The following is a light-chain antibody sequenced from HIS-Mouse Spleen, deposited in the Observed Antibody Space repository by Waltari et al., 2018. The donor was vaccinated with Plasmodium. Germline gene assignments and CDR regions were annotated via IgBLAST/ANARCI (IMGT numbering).Light chain of an antibody. CDR3: CSYAGSYTLV. V-gene: IGLV2-11*01. CDR2: DVS. J-gene: IGLJ2*01. CDR1: SSDVGGYNY. Sequence: QSALTQPRSVSGSPGQSVTISCPGTSSDVGGYNYVPWYQQHPGKAPKLMIYDVSKRPSGVPDRFSGSNSGNTASLTISGLQAEDEADYYCCSYAGSYTLVFGGGTKLTVL.